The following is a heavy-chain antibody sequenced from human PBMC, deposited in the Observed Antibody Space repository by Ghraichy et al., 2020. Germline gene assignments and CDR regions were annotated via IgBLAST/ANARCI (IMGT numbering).Heavy chain of an antibody. J-gene: IGHJ4*02. Sequence: GGSLRLSCAASGFTFSSYGMHWVRQAPGKGLEWVALISYDGSNQYYADSVKGRFTVSRDNSKHTLYLQMNSLRAEDTAVYYCAKGGIVATIRNYFDSWGQGTLVTVSS. CDR1: GFTFSSYG. CDR2: ISYDGSNQ. V-gene: IGHV3-30*18. D-gene: IGHD5-12*01. CDR3: AKGGIVATIRNYFDS.